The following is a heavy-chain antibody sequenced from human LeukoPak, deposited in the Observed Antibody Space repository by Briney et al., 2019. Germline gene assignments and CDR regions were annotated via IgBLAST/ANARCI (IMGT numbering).Heavy chain of an antibody. CDR3: ATDRIDYGSGRRCYMDV. J-gene: IGHJ6*03. V-gene: IGHV1-69-2*01. CDR2: FDPEDGET. Sequence: ASVKISCKASGYTFTDYYIHWVQQAPGKGLEWMGRFDPEDGETVYAEEFQGRVTITADTSTDTAYMELSSLRSEDMAVYYCATDRIDYGSGRRCYMDVWGKGTSVTVSS. D-gene: IGHD3-10*01. CDR1: GYTFTDYY.